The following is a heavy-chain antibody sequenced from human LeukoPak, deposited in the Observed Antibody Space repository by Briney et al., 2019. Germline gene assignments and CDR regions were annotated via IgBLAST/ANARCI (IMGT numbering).Heavy chain of an antibody. V-gene: IGHV4-61*02. CDR3: AAGAQYCSGGSCYNWFDP. CDR2: IYTSGST. D-gene: IGHD2-15*01. CDR1: GGSISSGSYY. Sequence: SQTLSLTCTVSGGSISSGSYYWSWIRQPAGKGLEWIGRIYTSGSTNYNPSLKSRVIISVDTSNNQLSLKLSSVTAADTAVYYCAAGAQYCSGGSCYNWFDPWGQGTLVTVSS. J-gene: IGHJ5*02.